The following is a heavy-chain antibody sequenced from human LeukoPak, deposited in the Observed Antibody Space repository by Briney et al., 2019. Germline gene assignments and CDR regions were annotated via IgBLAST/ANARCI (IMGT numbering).Heavy chain of an antibody. Sequence: SETLSLTCTVSGGTISSYYWSWIRQPPGKGLEWIGYIYYSGSTNYNPSLKSRVTISVDTSKNQFSLKLSSVTAADTAVYYCARDRPLGGASFDYWGRGTLVTVSS. D-gene: IGHD1-26*01. CDR3: ARDRPLGGASFDY. CDR2: IYYSGST. CDR1: GGTISSYY. J-gene: IGHJ4*02. V-gene: IGHV4-59*01.